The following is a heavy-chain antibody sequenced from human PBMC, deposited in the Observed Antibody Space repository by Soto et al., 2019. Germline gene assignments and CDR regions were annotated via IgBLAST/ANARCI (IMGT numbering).Heavy chain of an antibody. J-gene: IGHJ6*02. Sequence: PVGSLRLSCAASGFTFSSYGMHWVRQAPGKGLEWVAVISYDGSNKYYADSVKGRFTISRDNSKNTLYLQMNSLRAEDTAVYYCAGITGYYYYYGMDVWGQGTTVTVSS. CDR1: GFTFSSYG. CDR3: AGITGYYYYYGMDV. V-gene: IGHV3-30*03. CDR2: ISYDGSNK. D-gene: IGHD1-20*01.